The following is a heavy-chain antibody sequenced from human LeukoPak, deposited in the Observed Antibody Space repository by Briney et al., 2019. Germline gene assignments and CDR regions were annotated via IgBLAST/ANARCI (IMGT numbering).Heavy chain of an antibody. D-gene: IGHD2-15*01. V-gene: IGHV3-23*01. J-gene: IGHJ4*02. CDR1: GFTFSSYA. CDR3: AKTKLGYCSGGSCYSRHYRLDY. CDR2: ISGSGGST. Sequence: GWSLRLSCATSGFTFSSYAISWVRQAPGKGLEWVSAISGSGGSTYYADSVKGRFTISRDNSKNTLYLQMNSLRAEDTAVYYCAKTKLGYCSGGSCYSRHYRLDYWGQGTLVTVSS.